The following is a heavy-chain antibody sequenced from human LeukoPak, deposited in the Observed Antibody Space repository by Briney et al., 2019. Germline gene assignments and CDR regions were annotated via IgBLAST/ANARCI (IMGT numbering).Heavy chain of an antibody. J-gene: IGHJ4*02. CDR1: GFTFSSYG. D-gene: IGHD3-10*01. Sequence: QPGRSLRLSCAASGFTFSSYGIHWVRQAPGKGLEWVAAISNDGNNKYYADSVKGRFTISRDNSKNTLYLQMNSLRAEDTAVYYCAKEIYCGSGSYPDYWGQGTLVIVSS. CDR3: AKEIYCGSGSYPDY. CDR2: ISNDGNNK. V-gene: IGHV3-30*18.